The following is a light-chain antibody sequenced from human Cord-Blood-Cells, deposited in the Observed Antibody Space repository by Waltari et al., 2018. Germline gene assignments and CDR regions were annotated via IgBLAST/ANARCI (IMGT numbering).Light chain of an antibody. CDR1: SSDVGSYNL. CDR3: CSYAGSSTWV. CDR2: EGS. J-gene: IGLJ3*02. Sequence: QSALTQPASVSGSPGQSITISCTGTSSDVGSYNLVPWYQQPPGKAPKRMIYEGSKRPSGVSNRFSGSKSGNTASLTISGLQAEDEADYYCCSYAGSSTWVFGGGTKLTVL. V-gene: IGLV2-23*01.